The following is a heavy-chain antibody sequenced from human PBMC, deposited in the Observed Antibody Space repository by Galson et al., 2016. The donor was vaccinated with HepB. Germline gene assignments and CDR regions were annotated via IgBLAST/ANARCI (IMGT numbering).Heavy chain of an antibody. V-gene: IGHV5-51*01. Sequence: QSGAEVKKPGESLKISCKGSGYNFNSYWIAWVRQMPGKGLDWMGIIYPADSDTKYSPSFRGQVTISVDKSISTAYLQWRSLKASDTAIYYCARGVDIRGKLRFGERGTYYQYGMDVWGQGGTVTGSS. CDR2: IYPADSDT. CDR3: ARGVDIRGKLRFGERGTYYQYGMDV. J-gene: IGHJ6*02. D-gene: IGHD3-10*01. CDR1: GYNFNSYW.